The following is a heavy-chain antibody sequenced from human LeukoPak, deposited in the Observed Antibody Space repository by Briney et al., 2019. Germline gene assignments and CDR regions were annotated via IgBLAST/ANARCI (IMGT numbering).Heavy chain of an antibody. J-gene: IGHJ2*01. CDR3: ARWSGSYLAYWYFDF. Sequence: SETLSLTCAVYGGSFSGYYWSWIRQPPGKGLEWIGEINHSGSTNYNPSLKSRVTISVDTSKNQFSLKLSSVTAADTAVYYCARWSGSYLAYWYFDFWGRGTLVTVSS. CDR2: INHSGST. D-gene: IGHD1-26*01. V-gene: IGHV4-34*01. CDR1: GGSFSGYY.